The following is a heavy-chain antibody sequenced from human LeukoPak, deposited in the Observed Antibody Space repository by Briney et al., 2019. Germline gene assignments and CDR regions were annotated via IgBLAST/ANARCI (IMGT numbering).Heavy chain of an antibody. J-gene: IGHJ6*03. CDR1: GYTFTSYD. V-gene: IGHV1-8*01. CDR3: ARGGSTIFGVGEPSYMDV. CDR2: MSPNSGYS. Sequence: ASVKVSCKASGYTFTSYDINWVRQATGQGLEWMGRMSPNSGYSVYAQKFQGRVTMTTNTSIITAYMEVSSLRSEDTAVYYCARGGSTIFGVGEPSYMDVWGKGTTVTVSS. D-gene: IGHD3-3*01.